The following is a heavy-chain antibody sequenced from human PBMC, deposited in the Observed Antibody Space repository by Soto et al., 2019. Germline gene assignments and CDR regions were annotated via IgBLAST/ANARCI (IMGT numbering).Heavy chain of an antibody. Sequence: SETLSLTCAVYGGSFSGYYWSWIRQPPGKGLEWIGEINHSGSTNYNPSLKSRVTISVDTSKNQFSLKPSSVTAADTAVYYCGGGLKGYYGSGSYYKRHYYYMDVWGKGTTVTVSS. CDR3: GGGLKGYYGSGSYYKRHYYYMDV. J-gene: IGHJ6*03. V-gene: IGHV4-34*01. CDR2: INHSGST. CDR1: GGSFSGYY. D-gene: IGHD3-10*01.